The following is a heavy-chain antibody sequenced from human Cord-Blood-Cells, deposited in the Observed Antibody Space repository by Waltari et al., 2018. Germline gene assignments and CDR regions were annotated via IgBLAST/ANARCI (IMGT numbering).Heavy chain of an antibody. V-gene: IGHV4-34*01. CDR2: INHSGST. CDR1: GGSFSGYY. Sequence: QVQLQQWGAGLLKPSETLSLTCAVYGGSFSGYYWSWIRQPPGKGLEWIGEINHSGSTNYNPPLKSRVTIAVDTAKNQFSLKLSSVTAADTAVYYCARVDCSSTSCYKNWFDPWGQGTLVTVSS. CDR3: ARVDCSSTSCYKNWFDP. D-gene: IGHD2-2*02. J-gene: IGHJ5*02.